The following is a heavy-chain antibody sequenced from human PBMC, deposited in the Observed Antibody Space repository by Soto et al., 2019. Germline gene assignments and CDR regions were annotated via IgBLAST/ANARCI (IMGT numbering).Heavy chain of an antibody. CDR2: IWYDGSNK. D-gene: IGHD6-19*01. CDR3: ARDRAVAVAGRHYYYYGMDV. CDR1: GFTFSSYG. J-gene: IGHJ6*02. Sequence: GGSLRLSCAASGFTFSSYGMHWVRQAPGKGLEWVAVIWYDGSNKYYADSVKGRFTISRDNSKNTLYLQMNSLRAEDTAVYYCARDRAVAVAGRHYYYYGMDVWGQGTTVTVSS. V-gene: IGHV3-33*01.